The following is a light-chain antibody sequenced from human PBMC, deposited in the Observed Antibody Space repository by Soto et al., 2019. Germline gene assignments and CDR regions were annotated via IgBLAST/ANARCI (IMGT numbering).Light chain of an antibody. Sequence: EIVLTQSPDTISVSPGERATLSCRASARLSNNLAWYQQKPGQVPRLLIYGAATRATGIPDRFTGSGYGREFTLTISSLQSEDSSIYYCQQYNNWPLTFGGGTKVDI. CDR2: GAA. V-gene: IGKV3-15*01. CDR3: QQYNNWPLT. J-gene: IGKJ4*01. CDR1: ARLSNN.